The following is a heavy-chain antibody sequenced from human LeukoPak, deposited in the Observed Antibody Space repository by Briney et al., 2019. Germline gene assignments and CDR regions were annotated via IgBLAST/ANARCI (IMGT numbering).Heavy chain of an antibody. CDR3: ARVGTDLASRFDP. CDR2: IYYSGST. V-gene: IGHV4-59*01. Sequence: PSETLSLTCTVSGGSISSYYWSWIRQPPGRGLEWIGYIYYSGSTNYNPSLKSRVTISVDTSKNQFSLKLSSVTAADTAVYYCARVGTDLASRFDPWGQGTLVIVSS. J-gene: IGHJ5*02. D-gene: IGHD2-8*02. CDR1: GGSISSYY.